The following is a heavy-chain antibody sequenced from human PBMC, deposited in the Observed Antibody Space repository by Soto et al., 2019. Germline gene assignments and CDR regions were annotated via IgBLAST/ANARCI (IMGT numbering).Heavy chain of an antibody. CDR1: GGTFSSYA. V-gene: IGHV1-69*12. Sequence: QVQLVQSGAEVKKPGSSVKVSCKASGGTFSSYAISWVRQAPGQGLEWMGGIIPIFGTADYAQKFQGRVTITAAESTSTAYMELSSLRSEATAVYYCASLIAAAGPPHSPRYYYGMDVWGQGTTVTVSS. CDR3: ASLIAAAGPPHSPRYYYGMDV. CDR2: IIPIFGTA. D-gene: IGHD6-13*01. J-gene: IGHJ6*02.